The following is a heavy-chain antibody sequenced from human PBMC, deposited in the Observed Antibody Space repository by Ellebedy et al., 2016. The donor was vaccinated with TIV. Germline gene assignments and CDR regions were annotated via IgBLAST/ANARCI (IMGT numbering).Heavy chain of an antibody. CDR3: ARAGSGSYLANFDY. Sequence: SVKVSXXASGGTFSSYAISWVRQAPGQGLEWMGGIIPIFGTANYAQKFQGRVTITADESTSTAYMELSSLRSEDTAVYYCARAGSGSYLANFDYWGQGTLVTVSS. D-gene: IGHD1-26*01. CDR1: GGTFSSYA. J-gene: IGHJ4*02. V-gene: IGHV1-69*13. CDR2: IIPIFGTA.